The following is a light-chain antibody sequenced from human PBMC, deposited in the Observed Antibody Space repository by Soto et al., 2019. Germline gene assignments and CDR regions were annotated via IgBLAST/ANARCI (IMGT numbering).Light chain of an antibody. J-gene: IGLJ3*02. Sequence: QLVLTQPPSASGTPGQRVTISCSGSGSNIGSHDVYWYQHLPGTAPKVLIYRNDQRPSGVPNRFSASRSGTSASLAISGLRSEDEADYYCVAWDDSLSGRVVGGGTKLTVL. V-gene: IGLV1-47*02. CDR3: VAWDDSLSGRV. CDR1: GSNIGSHD. CDR2: RND.